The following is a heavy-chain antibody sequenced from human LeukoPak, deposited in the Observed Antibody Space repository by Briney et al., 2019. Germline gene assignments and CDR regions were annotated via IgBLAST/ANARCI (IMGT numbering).Heavy chain of an antibody. CDR3: ARGFFASGGPLDH. Sequence: PGGSLRLSCGVSGFSFSTYGMNWVRQVPGMGLEWISYISRNSGTIYYADSVRGRFTISRDNAKNSVYLQMNSLRAEDTAVYYCARGFFASGGPLDHWGQGTLVTVSS. D-gene: IGHD3-10*01. CDR2: ISRNSGTI. CDR1: GFSFSTYG. V-gene: IGHV3-48*04. J-gene: IGHJ4*02.